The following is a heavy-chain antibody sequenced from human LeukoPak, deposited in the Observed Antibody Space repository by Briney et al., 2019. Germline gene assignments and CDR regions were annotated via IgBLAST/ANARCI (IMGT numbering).Heavy chain of an antibody. D-gene: IGHD6-19*01. CDR3: ASQIYSSGWYEY. CDR2: INSDGSST. V-gene: IGHV3-74*01. Sequence: GGSLRLSCAASGFTFSSYWMHWVRQAPGKGLVWVSRINSDGSSTSYADSVKGRSTISRDNAKNTLYLQMNSLRSEDTAVYYCASQIYSSGWYEYWGQGTLVTVSS. J-gene: IGHJ4*02. CDR1: GFTFSSYW.